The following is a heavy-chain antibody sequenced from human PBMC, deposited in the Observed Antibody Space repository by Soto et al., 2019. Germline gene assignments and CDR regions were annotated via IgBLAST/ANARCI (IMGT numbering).Heavy chain of an antibody. D-gene: IGHD6-13*01. CDR3: ASTYSTSWYWFDP. V-gene: IGHV2-26*04. CDR2: IFSNDEK. Sequence: QVTVKESGPVLEKPTETLTLTCTVSGFSLSNAGLGVSWIRQPPGKALEWLAHIFSNDEKSYSTSLKSRLTISKDTSKSQVVLIMTNMDPVDTATYYCASTYSTSWYWFDPWGQGTLVTVSS. CDR1: GFSLSNAGLG. J-gene: IGHJ5*02.